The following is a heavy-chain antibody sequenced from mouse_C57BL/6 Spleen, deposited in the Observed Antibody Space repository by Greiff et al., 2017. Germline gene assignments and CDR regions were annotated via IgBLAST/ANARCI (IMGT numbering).Heavy chain of an antibody. V-gene: IGHV5-17*01. J-gene: IGHJ4*01. D-gene: IGHD6-5*01. CDR2: ISSGSSTI. CDR1: GFTFSDYG. Sequence: EVQLVESGGGLVKPGGSLKLSCAASGFTFSDYGMHWVRQAPEKGLEWVAYISSGSSTIYYADTVKGRFTISRDNAKNTLFLQMTSLRSEDTAMYYCARPAYGGAMDYWGQGTSVTVSS. CDR3: ARPAYGGAMDY.